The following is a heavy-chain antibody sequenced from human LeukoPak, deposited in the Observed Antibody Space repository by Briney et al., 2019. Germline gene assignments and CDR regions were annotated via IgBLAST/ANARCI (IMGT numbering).Heavy chain of an antibody. V-gene: IGHV4-59*01. CDR1: GGSISSYY. CDR3: ARTGRYSSSSYNWFDP. J-gene: IGHJ5*02. D-gene: IGHD6-6*01. CDR2: IYYSGST. Sequence: KPSETLSLTCTVSGGSISSYYWSWIRQPPGKGLEWIGYIYYSGSTNYNPSLKSRVTISVDTSKNQFSLKLSSVTAADTALYYCARTGRYSSSSYNWFDPWGQGTLVTVSS.